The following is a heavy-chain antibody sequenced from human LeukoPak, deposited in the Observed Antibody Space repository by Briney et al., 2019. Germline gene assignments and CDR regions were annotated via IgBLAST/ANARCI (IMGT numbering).Heavy chain of an antibody. V-gene: IGHV1-2*02. CDR3: ARDAHRIAVAGTCDD. CDR2: INPNSGGT. CDR1: GYTFTGYY. D-gene: IGHD6-19*01. J-gene: IGHJ4*02. Sequence: ALVKVSCKASGYTFTGYYMHWVRQAPGQGLEWMGWINPNSGGTNYAQKFQGRVTMTRDTSISTAYMELSRLRSDDTAVYYCARDAHRIAVAGTCDDWGQGTLVTVSS.